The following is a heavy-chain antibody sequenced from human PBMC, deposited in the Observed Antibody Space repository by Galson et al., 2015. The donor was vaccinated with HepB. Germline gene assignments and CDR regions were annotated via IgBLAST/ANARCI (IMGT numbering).Heavy chain of an antibody. Sequence: SLRLSCAASGFTFSSYAMHWVRQAPGKGLEWVALISYDGSNKYYADSVKGRFTISRDNSKNTLYLQVNSLRAEDTAVYYCASGSYYYDSSGYYPPFDYWGQGTLVTVSS. CDR2: ISYDGSNK. V-gene: IGHV3-30-3*01. J-gene: IGHJ4*02. D-gene: IGHD3-22*01. CDR1: GFTFSSYA. CDR3: ASGSYYYDSSGYYPPFDY.